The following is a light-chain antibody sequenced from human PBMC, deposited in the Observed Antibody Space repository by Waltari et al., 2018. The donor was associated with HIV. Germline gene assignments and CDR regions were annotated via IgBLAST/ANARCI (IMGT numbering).Light chain of an antibody. CDR3: SSYTSRSTRV. Sequence: QSALTQPASVSGSPGQSITISCTGTSSYVGGYNYVSWYQRHPGTAPKLIIYDVSNRHSGVSNRFSGSKSGNRASLTISGLQAEDEADYYCSSYTSRSTRVFGGGTTVTVL. CDR1: SSYVGGYNY. V-gene: IGLV2-14*03. J-gene: IGLJ3*02. CDR2: DVS.